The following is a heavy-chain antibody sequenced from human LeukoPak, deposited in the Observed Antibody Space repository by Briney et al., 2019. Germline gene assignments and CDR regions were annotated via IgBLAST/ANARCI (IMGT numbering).Heavy chain of an antibody. CDR2: INSGDTT. Sequence: PGGSLRLSCAASGFTVSGIYMNWVRQAPGKGLEWVSLINSGDTTYYADSVKGRFTISRDNSKNTLYLQVSGLRADDTAVYYCARGAFGMDVWGQGTTVTVSS. J-gene: IGHJ6*02. CDR1: GFTVSGIY. CDR3: ARGAFGMDV. D-gene: IGHD4-17*01. V-gene: IGHV3-53*01.